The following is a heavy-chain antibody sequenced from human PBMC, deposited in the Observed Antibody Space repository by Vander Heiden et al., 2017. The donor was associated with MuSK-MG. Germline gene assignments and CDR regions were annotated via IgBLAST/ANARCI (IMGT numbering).Heavy chain of an antibody. J-gene: IGHJ5*02. V-gene: IGHV1-69*01. D-gene: IGHD1-26*01. Sequence: QVQLVQSGAEVKKPGFSVKVSCQASGGTVISCGISWGRQAPGQGREWMEWIIPIFGTANNAQKFQGRVTITADGSTSTAYMELSRLRSEDTAVYFCARRGDSGSYDWFGPWGQGTLVTVSS. CDR2: IIPIFGTA. CDR3: ARRGDSGSYDWFGP. CDR1: GGTVISCG.